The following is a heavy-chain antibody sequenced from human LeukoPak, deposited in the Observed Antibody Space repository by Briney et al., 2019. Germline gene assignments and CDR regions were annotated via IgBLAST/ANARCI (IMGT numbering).Heavy chain of an antibody. CDR1: GFTFGSYA. J-gene: IGHJ4*02. D-gene: IGHD2-15*01. CDR2: IFGSGGSA. CDR3: AKTTTGYSSGRYPAWPIDY. V-gene: IGHV3-23*01. Sequence: PGGSLRLSCAASGFTFGSYAMYWVRQAPGKGLEWFSGIFGSGGSAHYADSVKGRFTISRDNSKNTVYLQMDSLRAEDTATYYCAKTTTGYSSGRYPAWPIDYWGQGTLVTVSS.